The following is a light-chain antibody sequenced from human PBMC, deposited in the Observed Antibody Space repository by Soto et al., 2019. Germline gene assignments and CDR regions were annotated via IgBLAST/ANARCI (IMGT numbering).Light chain of an antibody. CDR3: NSYTSSTTVV. J-gene: IGLJ2*01. V-gene: IGLV2-14*01. CDR2: DVS. CDR1: SSDVGGFNY. Sequence: QSALTQPASVSGSPGQSITISCTGTSSDVGGFNYVSWYQQHPGKAPKLMIYDVSNRPSGVSNRFSGSKSGNTASLTIYGLQAEDEADYYCNSYTSSTTVVFGGGTKLTVL.